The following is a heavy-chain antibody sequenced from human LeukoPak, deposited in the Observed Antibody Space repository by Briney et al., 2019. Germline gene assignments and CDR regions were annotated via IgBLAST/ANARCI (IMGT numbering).Heavy chain of an antibody. CDR1: GYTFTGYH. CDR3: ARDRGHY. Sequence: AASVKVSCKASGYTFTGYHMHWVRQAPGQGLEWMRRINPNSGGTNYAQKFQGRVTMTRDTSISTAYMELSRLRSDDTAVYYCARDRGHYWGQGTLVTVSS. V-gene: IGHV1-2*06. CDR2: INPNSGGT. J-gene: IGHJ4*02.